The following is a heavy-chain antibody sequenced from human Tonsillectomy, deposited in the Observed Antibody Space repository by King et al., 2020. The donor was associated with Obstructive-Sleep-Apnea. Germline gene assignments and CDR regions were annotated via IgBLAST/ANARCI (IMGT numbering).Heavy chain of an antibody. J-gene: IGHJ4*02. CDR3: ARDPTGYYTDY. V-gene: IGHV4-30-2*05. Sequence: FTISVDTSKNQFSLKLSSVTAADTAVYYCARDPTGYYTDYWGQGTLVTVSS. D-gene: IGHD3-3*01.